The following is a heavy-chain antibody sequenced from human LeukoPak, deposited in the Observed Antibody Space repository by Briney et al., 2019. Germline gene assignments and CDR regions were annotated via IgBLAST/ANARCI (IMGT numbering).Heavy chain of an antibody. Sequence: SETLSLTCTISGGSISSYYWSWIRQPPGKGLEWIGYIYYSGSTNYNPSLKSRVTISVDTSKNQFSLKLSSVTAADTAVYYCARSHGWYRDWGQGTLVTVSS. CDR1: GGSISSYY. D-gene: IGHD6-19*01. CDR2: IYYSGST. V-gene: IGHV4-59*01. J-gene: IGHJ4*02. CDR3: ARSHGWYRD.